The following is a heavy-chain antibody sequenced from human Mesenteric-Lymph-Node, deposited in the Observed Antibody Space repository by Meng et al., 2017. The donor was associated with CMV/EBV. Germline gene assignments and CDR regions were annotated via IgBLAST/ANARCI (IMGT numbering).Heavy chain of an antibody. D-gene: IGHD2-8*01. CDR1: GFTFSSYW. CDR2: IKSDGSYR. J-gene: IGHJ4*02. CDR3: VRDEEKHGLDY. V-gene: IGHV3-74*01. Sequence: LSCAASGFTFSSYWMHWVRQAPGKGLVWVSRIKSDGSYRDYADFVQGRFTISRDNAKDTVYLQMNNLRDDDTAIYYCVRDEEKHGLDYWGQGILVTVSS.